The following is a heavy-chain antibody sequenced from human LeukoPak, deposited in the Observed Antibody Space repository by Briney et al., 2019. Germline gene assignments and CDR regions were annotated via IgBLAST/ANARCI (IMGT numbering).Heavy chain of an antibody. J-gene: IGHJ4*02. D-gene: IGHD3-22*01. V-gene: IGHV4-30-4*01. CDR2: IYYSGST. CDR3: ASSHYYDSSGYYWGFDY. CDR1: GGSISSGDYY. Sequence: SETLSLTCTVSGGSISSGDYYWSWIRQPPGKGLEWIGYIYYSGSTYYNPSLKSRVTISVDRSKNQFSLKLSSVTAADTAVYYCASSHYYDSSGYYWGFDYWGQGTLVTVSS.